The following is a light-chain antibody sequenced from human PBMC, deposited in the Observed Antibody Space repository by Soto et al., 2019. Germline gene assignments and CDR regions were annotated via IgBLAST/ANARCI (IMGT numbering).Light chain of an antibody. Sequence: QSVLAQPSSVSGSPGQSITISCTGTSTDGGGYNYVSWYQHHSGKAPKLLIYEVTNRPSGISDRFSGSKSVNTASLTISGLQAEDESDYYCGSYSSTDTPFVFGTGTKVTVL. J-gene: IGLJ1*01. CDR3: GSYSSTDTPFV. CDR2: EVT. CDR1: STDGGGYNY. V-gene: IGLV2-14*01.